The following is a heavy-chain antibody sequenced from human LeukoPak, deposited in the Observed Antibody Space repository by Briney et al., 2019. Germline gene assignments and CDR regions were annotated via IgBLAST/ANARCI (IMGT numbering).Heavy chain of an antibody. CDR3: ARTVVVVAATNYDY. CDR2: IYYSGST. J-gene: IGHJ4*02. D-gene: IGHD2-15*01. V-gene: IGHV4-61*01. Sequence: SETLSLTCTVSGGSVNSGSYYWIWIRQPPGKGLEWIGYIYYSGSTNYNPSLKSRVTISVDTSKNQFSLKLSSVTAADTAVYYCARTVVVVAATNYDYWGQGTLVTVSS. CDR1: GGSVNSGSYY.